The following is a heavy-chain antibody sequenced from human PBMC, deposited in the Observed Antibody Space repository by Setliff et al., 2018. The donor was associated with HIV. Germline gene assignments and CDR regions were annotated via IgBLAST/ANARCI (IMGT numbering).Heavy chain of an antibody. Sequence: ASVKVSCKASGYSFSSYGIGWVRLAPGQGLEWMGWMSTDNGNTNYAQKVQGRVTVTTDTGTRTAYMELRSLRSEDTAMYYCARVGERWLQFYYFDNWGQGTLVTVSS. CDR2: MSTDNGNT. CDR3: ARVGERWLQFYYFDN. CDR1: GYSFSSYG. D-gene: IGHD5-12*01. V-gene: IGHV1-18*01. J-gene: IGHJ4*02.